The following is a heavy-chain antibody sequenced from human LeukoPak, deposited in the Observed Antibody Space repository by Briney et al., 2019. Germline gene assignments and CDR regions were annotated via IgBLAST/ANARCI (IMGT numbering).Heavy chain of an antibody. CDR2: IYSSGTT. CDR3: ARAAGLANSPAFDY. V-gene: IGHV4-59*01. CDR1: GGSISSWY. Sequence: PETLSLTCTVSGGSISSWYWNWIRQPPGKGLEWIGYIYSSGTTNYNPSLKSRVTISVDASKNQFSLKLGSVTAADTAIYYCARAAGLANSPAFDYWGQGTLVTVSS. D-gene: IGHD1-1*01. J-gene: IGHJ4*02.